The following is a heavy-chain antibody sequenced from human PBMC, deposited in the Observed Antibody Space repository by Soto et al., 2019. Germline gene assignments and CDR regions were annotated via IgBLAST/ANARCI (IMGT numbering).Heavy chain of an antibody. CDR2: ISYDGRTK. Sequence: QVRLVESGGGVVQPGRSLRLSCAASGFTFSNYGMHWVRQAPGKGLEWVALISYDGRTKFYVDSVKGRFTISRDNSENTLYLQMDSLRTEDTAVYYCAKRSDSSGYYPPDYWGQGTLVTVSS. V-gene: IGHV3-30*18. CDR3: AKRSDSSGYYPPDY. J-gene: IGHJ4*02. CDR1: GFTFSNYG. D-gene: IGHD3-22*01.